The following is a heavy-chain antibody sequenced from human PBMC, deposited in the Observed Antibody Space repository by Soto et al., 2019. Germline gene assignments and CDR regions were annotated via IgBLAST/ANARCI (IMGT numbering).Heavy chain of an antibody. V-gene: IGHV1-69*13. CDR1: GGTFSSYA. D-gene: IGHD3-9*01. CDR2: IIPIFGTA. CDR3: ARGSYYDILTGTAADYYYGMDV. J-gene: IGHJ6*02. Sequence: SVKVSCKASGGTFSSYAISWVRQAPGQGLEWMGGIIPIFGTANYAQKFQGRVTITADESTSTAYMELSSLRSEDTAVYYCARGSYYDILTGTAADYYYGMDVWGQGTTVTVSS.